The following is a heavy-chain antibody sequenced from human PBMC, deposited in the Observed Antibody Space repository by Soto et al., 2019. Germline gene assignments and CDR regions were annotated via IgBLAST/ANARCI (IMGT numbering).Heavy chain of an antibody. CDR1: GGTFSSYA. V-gene: IGHV1-69*14. D-gene: IGHD3-16*02. J-gene: IGHJ5*01. Sequence: QVQLVQSGAEVKKPGSSVKVSCKASGGTFSSYAISWVRQAPGQGLEWMGGIIPLFGTANYAQKFQARVTITADKSTSRGYKELRSVRSGETAVLYCARAINYDYVWRSSRYAYNWFYPSGQGTIISVSS. CDR2: IIPLFGTA. CDR3: ARAINYDYVWRSSRYAYNWFYP.